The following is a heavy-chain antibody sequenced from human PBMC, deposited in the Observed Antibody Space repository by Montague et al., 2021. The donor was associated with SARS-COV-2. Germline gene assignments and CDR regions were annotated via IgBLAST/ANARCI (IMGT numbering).Heavy chain of an antibody. J-gene: IGHJ5*02. Sequence: SETLSLTCTVSGASISTGSDYWTWIRQRPGRGLEWIGSFYYSGGSTYNPSLKSRVTILADTSKNLFSLTLKSVTASDTAVYYCARDRGDIYGGNSAWFDPWGQGTLVTVSS. D-gene: IGHD4-23*01. V-gene: IGHV4-61*03. CDR3: ARDRGDIYGGNSAWFDP. CDR2: FYYSGGS. CDR1: GASISTGSDY.